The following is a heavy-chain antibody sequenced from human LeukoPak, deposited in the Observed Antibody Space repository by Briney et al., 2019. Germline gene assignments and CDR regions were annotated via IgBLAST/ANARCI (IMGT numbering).Heavy chain of an antibody. D-gene: IGHD2-15*01. V-gene: IGHV3-48*04. CDR1: GFTFSSYS. Sequence: GGSLRLSCAASGFTFSSYSMNWVRQAPGKGLEWVSYISSSGGTIYYADSVKGRFTISRDNAKNSLYLQMNSLRAEDTAVYYCARVGYLTDGYYYYYMDVWGKGTTVTISS. CDR3: ARVGYLTDGYYYYYMDV. J-gene: IGHJ6*03. CDR2: ISSSGGTI.